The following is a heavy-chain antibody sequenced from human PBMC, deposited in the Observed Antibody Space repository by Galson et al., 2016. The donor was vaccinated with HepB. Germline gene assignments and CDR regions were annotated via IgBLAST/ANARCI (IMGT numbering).Heavy chain of an antibody. V-gene: IGHV4-4*02. CDR3: ARGNSIFGVLLREKRHWFDP. CDR1: GYSISRTNW. CDR2: VYHNGAT. D-gene: IGHD3-3*01. Sequence: LSLTCVVSGYSISRTNWWSWVRQPAGKGLEWIGEVYHNGATNYNPSLKSRVTMSVDKSSNQFSLKLTSVTAADTAVYYCARGNSIFGVLLREKRHWFDPWGQGTLVTVSS. J-gene: IGHJ5*02.